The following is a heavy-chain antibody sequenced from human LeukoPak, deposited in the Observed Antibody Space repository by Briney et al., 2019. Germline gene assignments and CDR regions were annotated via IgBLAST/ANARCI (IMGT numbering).Heavy chain of an antibody. D-gene: IGHD3-3*01. V-gene: IGHV3-23*01. CDR2: ISGSGGST. J-gene: IGHJ4*02. Sequence: GGSLRLSCAASGFTFSSYAMSWVRQAPGKGLEWVSAISGSGGSTYYADSVKGRFTISRGNSKNTLYLQMNSLRAEDTAVYYCAKDLTLVFGVVISPFDYWGQGTLVTVSS. CDR1: GFTFSSYA. CDR3: AKDLTLVFGVVISPFDY.